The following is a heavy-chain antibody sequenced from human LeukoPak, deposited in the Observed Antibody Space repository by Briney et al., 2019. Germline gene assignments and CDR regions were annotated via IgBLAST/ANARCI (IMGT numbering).Heavy chain of an antibody. Sequence: GASVKVSCKASGYTFTDYFVHWVRQAPGQGLEWMGWINPNSGDTNYAQKFQGRVTMTRDTSISTAYMELSRLRSDDTAVYYCARGDNWNGNYYYGMDVWGQGTTVTVSS. D-gene: IGHD1-20*01. V-gene: IGHV1-2*02. CDR1: GYTFTDYF. CDR2: INPNSGDT. CDR3: ARGDNWNGNYYYGMDV. J-gene: IGHJ6*02.